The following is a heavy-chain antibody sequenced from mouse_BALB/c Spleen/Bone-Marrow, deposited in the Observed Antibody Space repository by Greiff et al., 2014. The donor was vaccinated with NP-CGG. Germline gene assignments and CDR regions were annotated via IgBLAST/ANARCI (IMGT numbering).Heavy chain of an antibody. Sequence: EVQLVESGPELEKPGASVKISCKASGYSFTAYNMNWVKQSNGKSLEWIGSIDPYYGGTSYNQKFKGKATLTVDKSSSTAYMQLKNLTPEDSAVYYCTRDDSPYWYFDVWGAGTTVTVSS. D-gene: IGHD2-4*01. CDR1: GYSFTAYN. J-gene: IGHJ1*01. V-gene: IGHV1-39*01. CDR2: IDPYYGGT. CDR3: TRDDSPYWYFDV.